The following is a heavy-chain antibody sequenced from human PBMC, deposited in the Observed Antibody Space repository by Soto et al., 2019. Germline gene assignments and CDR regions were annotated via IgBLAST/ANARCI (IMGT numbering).Heavy chain of an antibody. CDR1: GFTFRSYG. CDR2: IRYDGSNE. Sequence: GSLRLSCAASGFTFRSYGMYWVRQAPGKGLEWLAIIRYDGSNEYYAESVKGRFTISRDNSQNTLYLQMNSLRPDDAAVYYCARDRTFYGSGSIGMDVWGQGTTVTVSS. V-gene: IGHV3-33*07. D-gene: IGHD3-10*01. CDR3: ARDRTFYGSGSIGMDV. J-gene: IGHJ6*02.